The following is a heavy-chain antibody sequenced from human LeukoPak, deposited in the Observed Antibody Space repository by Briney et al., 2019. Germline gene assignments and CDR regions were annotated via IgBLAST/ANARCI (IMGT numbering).Heavy chain of an antibody. V-gene: IGHV4-4*07. CDR1: GFTFDDYA. J-gene: IGHJ6*03. CDR3: ARLGYSSSLVGSYYYYYMDV. CDR2: IYASGST. D-gene: IGHD6-13*01. Sequence: LRLSCAASGFTFDDYAMHWVRQAPGKGLEWIGRIYASGSTNYNPSLKSRVTISVDTSKNQFSLKLSSVTAADTAVYYCARLGYSSSLVGSYYYYYMDVWGKGTTVTVSS.